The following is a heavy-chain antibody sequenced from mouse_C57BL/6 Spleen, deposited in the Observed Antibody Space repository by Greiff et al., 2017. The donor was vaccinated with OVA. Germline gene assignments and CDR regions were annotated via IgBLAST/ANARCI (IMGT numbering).Heavy chain of an antibody. CDR1: GYTFTSYW. J-gene: IGHJ2*01. D-gene: IGHD1-1*01. CDR3: ARWDGSSYDFDY. V-gene: IGHV1-50*01. CDR2: IDPSDSYT. Sequence: QVQLKQPGAELVKPGASVKLSCKASGYTFTSYWMQWVKQRPGQGLEWIGEIDPSDSYTNYNQKFKGKATLTVDTSSSTAYMQLRSLTSEDAAVYYCARWDGSSYDFDYWGQGTTLTVSS.